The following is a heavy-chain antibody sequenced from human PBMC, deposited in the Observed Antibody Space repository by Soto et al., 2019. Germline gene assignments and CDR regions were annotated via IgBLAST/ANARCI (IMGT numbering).Heavy chain of an antibody. CDR1: GFTVSSNY. CDR2: IYSGGST. CDR3: AREGITMISRGWFDP. V-gene: IGHV3-66*01. Sequence: EVQLVESGGGLVQPGGSLRLSCAASGFTVSSNYMSWVRQAPGKGLEWVSVIYSGGSTYYADSVKGRFTISRDNSKNTLYLQMNSLRAEDTAVYYCAREGITMISRGWFDPWGQGTLVTVSS. J-gene: IGHJ5*02. D-gene: IGHD3-22*01.